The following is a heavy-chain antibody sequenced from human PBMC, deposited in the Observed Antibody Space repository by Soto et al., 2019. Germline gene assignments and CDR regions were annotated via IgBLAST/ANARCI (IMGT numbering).Heavy chain of an antibody. CDR2: IYYSGST. CDR3: ASSQTLNHATVQAFDY. V-gene: IGHV4-31*03. D-gene: IGHD4-17*01. Sequence: SETLSLTCTVSGGSISSGGYYWSWIRQHPGKGLEWIGYIYYSGSTYYNPSLKSRVTISVDTSKNQFSLKLSSVTAADTAVYYCASSQTLNHATVQAFDYWGQGTLVTVSS. CDR1: GGSISSGGYY. J-gene: IGHJ4*02.